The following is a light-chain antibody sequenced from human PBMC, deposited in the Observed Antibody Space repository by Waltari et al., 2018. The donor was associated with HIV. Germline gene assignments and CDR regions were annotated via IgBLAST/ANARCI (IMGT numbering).Light chain of an antibody. Sequence: EIVMTQSPATLSVSPGDTVILSCRASQSVSVNLAWFQQKPGQAPRHLIYGASTRATAIPARFSGSGAGIEFSLTIRSLQSEDFAVYYCQQYYNWPRGTFGQGTRLEIK. CDR2: GAS. CDR3: QQYYNWPRGT. CDR1: QSVSVN. V-gene: IGKV3D-15*01. J-gene: IGKJ5*01.